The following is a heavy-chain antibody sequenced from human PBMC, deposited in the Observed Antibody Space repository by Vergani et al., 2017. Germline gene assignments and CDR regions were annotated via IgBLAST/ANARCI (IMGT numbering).Heavy chain of an antibody. CDR1: GSSITSSSYY. Sequence: QLHLQESGPGLVKPSETLSLICTVSGSSITSSSYYWGWIRQPPGKGLEWIGNIYHSGGAYYNPSLKGRVTISVDTSKNQFSLEVTSVTAADTAIYFCARQRPGSGWSPGDFDDWGQGILVTVSS. CDR2: IYHSGGA. J-gene: IGHJ4*02. CDR3: ARQRPGSGWSPGDFDD. D-gene: IGHD6-19*01. V-gene: IGHV4-39*01.